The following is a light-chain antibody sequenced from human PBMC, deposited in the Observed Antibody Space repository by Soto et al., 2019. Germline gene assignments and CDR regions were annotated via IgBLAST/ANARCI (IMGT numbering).Light chain of an antibody. CDR3: QQYDDLPIT. CDR1: HDITNY. CDR2: DVS. V-gene: IGKV1-33*01. J-gene: IGKJ5*01. Sequence: DIQMTQSPSSLSVSVGDRVTITCHASHDITNYLNWYQQKPGKAPKLLIYDVSKLETGVPSRFSGSGSGTDFTFTISSLQPEDIATYFCQQYDDLPITCGQGTRREIK.